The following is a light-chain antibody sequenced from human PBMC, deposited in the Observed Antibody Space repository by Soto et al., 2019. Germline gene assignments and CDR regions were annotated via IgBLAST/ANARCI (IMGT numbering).Light chain of an antibody. CDR2: SNN. CDR3: AAWDDSLNGVV. CDR1: SSNIGGNT. J-gene: IGLJ2*01. Sequence: QSVLTQAPSTSGTPGQRVTISCSGSSSNIGGNTVNWYQQLPGTAPKPLIYSNNLRPSEVPGRFSESKSGTSASLAISGLQSEDEADYYCAAWDDSLNGVVFGGGTKVTVL. V-gene: IGLV1-44*01.